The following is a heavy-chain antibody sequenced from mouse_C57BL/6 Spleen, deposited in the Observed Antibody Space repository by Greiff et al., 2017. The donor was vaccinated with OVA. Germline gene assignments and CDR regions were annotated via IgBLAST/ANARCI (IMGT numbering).Heavy chain of an antibody. V-gene: IGHV1-80*01. J-gene: IGHJ4*01. CDR1: GYAFSSYW. CDR2: IYPGDGDT. D-gene: IGHD3-2*02. CDR3: ARSAQAYLYAMDY. Sequence: QVQLQQSGAELVKTGASVKISCKASGYAFSSYWMNWVKQRPGQGLEWIGQIYPGDGDTNYNGKFKGKATLTADKSSSPAYMQLSSLTSEDSAVYFCARSAQAYLYAMDYWGQGTSVTVSS.